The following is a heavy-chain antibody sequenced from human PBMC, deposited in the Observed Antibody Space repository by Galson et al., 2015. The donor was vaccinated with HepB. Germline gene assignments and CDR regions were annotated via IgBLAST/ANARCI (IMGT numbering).Heavy chain of an antibody. V-gene: IGHV5-51*03. CDR3: ARDGGYNGFDFLRT. CDR2: IYPDDSDI. J-gene: IGHJ4*02. D-gene: IGHD5-12*01. Sequence: QSGAEVKKSGDSLKISCKDSGNSFNNQWIGWVRQTPGKGLEWMGIIYPDDSDIRYNPAVKGRVTISADTSINTAYLRWSSLRASDSTMYFCARDGGYNGFDFLRTWGQGTRVTVSS. CDR1: GNSFNNQW.